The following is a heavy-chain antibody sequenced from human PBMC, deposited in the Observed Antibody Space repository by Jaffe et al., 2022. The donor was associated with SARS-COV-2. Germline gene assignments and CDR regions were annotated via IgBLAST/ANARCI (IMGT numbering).Heavy chain of an antibody. CDR3: RYSFGTSDI. Sequence: QVQVQESGPGQVKPSQTLSLTCAVSGASIGGGYFYYTWIRQTAGTGLEYIGRVYPNGSPTYNPSLKSRVTITVDTSKKQSSLKLTSVTAADTAMYFCRYSFGTSDIWGQGTLVTVSS. CDR1: GASIGGGYFY. CDR2: VYPNGSP. J-gene: IGHJ3*02. D-gene: IGHD5-12*01. V-gene: IGHV4-61*02.